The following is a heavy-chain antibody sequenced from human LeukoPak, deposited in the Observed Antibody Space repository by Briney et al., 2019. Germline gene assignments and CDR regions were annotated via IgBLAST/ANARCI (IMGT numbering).Heavy chain of an antibody. CDR3: ARVAYYYMDV. V-gene: IGHV3-64*01. CDR2: ISSNGGST. Sequence: GGSLRLSCAASGFTFSSYAMHWVRQAPGKGLEYVSAISSNGGSTYYANSVKGRFTISRDNAKNSLYLQMNSLRDEDTAVYYCARVAYYYMDVWGKGTTVTVSS. J-gene: IGHJ6*03. CDR1: GFTFSSYA.